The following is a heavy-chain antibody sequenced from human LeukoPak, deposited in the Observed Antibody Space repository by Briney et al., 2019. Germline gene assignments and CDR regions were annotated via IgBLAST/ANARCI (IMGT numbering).Heavy chain of an antibody. CDR2: ISGSGGST. CDR1: GFTFSSYG. D-gene: IGHD4-17*01. V-gene: IGHV3-23*01. Sequence: GGSLRLSCAASGFTFSSYGVSWVRQAPGKGLEWVSAISGSGGSTYYADSVKGRFTISRDNAKNSLYLQMNSLRAEDTAVYYCARVFGDYSDFDYWGQGTLVTVSS. J-gene: IGHJ4*02. CDR3: ARVFGDYSDFDY.